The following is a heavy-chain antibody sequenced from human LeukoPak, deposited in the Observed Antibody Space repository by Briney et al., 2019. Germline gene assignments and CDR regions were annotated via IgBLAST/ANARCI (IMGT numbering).Heavy chain of an antibody. D-gene: IGHD5-18*01. CDR2: IWDDGSNK. V-gene: IGHV3-33*01. CDR1: GFTFSSYG. Sequence: GGSLRLSCAASGFTFSSYGMHWVRQAPGKGLEWVAVIWDDGSNKYYADSVKGRFTISRDNSKNTLYLQVNSLRAEDTAVYFCARGRREQLWLNLDYWGQGTLVTVSS. J-gene: IGHJ4*02. CDR3: ARGRREQLWLNLDY.